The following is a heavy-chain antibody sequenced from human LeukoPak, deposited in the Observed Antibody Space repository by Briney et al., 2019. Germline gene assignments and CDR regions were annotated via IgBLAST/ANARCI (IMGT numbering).Heavy chain of an antibody. J-gene: IGHJ6*02. CDR1: GYTLTELS. CDR2: FDPEAGET. CDR3: ATDPLNVVVPAATKFYGMDV. V-gene: IGHV1-24*01. D-gene: IGHD2-2*01. Sequence: ASLKVSCKVSGYTLTELSMHWVRQAPGKGLEWMGGFDPEAGETIYAQKFQGRVTMTEDTSTDTAYMELSSLRSEDTAVYYCATDPLNVVVPAATKFYGMDVWGQGTTVTVSS.